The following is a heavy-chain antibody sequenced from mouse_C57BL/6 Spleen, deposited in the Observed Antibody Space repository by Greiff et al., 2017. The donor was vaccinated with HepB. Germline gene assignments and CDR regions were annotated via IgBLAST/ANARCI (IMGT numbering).Heavy chain of an antibody. J-gene: IGHJ4*01. V-gene: IGHV1-50*01. CDR3: ARSAITTVVATQAMDY. D-gene: IGHD1-1*01. CDR1: GYTFTSYW. Sequence: VKLQQPGAELVKPGASVKLSCKASGYTFTSYWMQWVKQRPGQGLEWIGEIDPSDSYTNYNQKFKGKATLTVDTSSSTAYMQLSSLTSEDSAVYYCARSAITTVVATQAMDYWGQGTSVTVSS. CDR2: IDPSDSYT.